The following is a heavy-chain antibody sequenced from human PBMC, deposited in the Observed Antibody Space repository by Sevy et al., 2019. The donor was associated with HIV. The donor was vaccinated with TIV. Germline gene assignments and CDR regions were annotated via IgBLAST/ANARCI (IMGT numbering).Heavy chain of an antibody. CDR3: ARDKGGSTWFLLDP. J-gene: IGHJ5*02. Sequence: SETLSLTCAVSGGSIRSYYWSWIRQPAGKGLEWIGRIYSGGNTNYNPSLKSRVTMSVDTSKNQFSLELRSVTAADTAEYYCARDKGGSTWFLLDPWGQGRLVTVSS. CDR1: GGSIRSYY. D-gene: IGHD6-13*01. V-gene: IGHV4-4*07. CDR2: IYSGGNT.